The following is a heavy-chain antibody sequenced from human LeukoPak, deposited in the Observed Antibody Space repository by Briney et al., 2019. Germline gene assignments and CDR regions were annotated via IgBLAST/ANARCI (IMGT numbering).Heavy chain of an antibody. Sequence: SVKVSCKASGDTFTAYYINWVRQAAGHGLEWMGWINPNNGDTNYATKFQGRVTMTRDTSISTAYMELSRLRSDDTAVYYCARKHSDSGSYGPWGRGTQVTVSS. J-gene: IGHJ5*02. CDR2: INPNNGDT. D-gene: IGHD3-10*01. CDR3: ARKHSDSGSYGP. V-gene: IGHV1-2*02. CDR1: GDTFTAYY.